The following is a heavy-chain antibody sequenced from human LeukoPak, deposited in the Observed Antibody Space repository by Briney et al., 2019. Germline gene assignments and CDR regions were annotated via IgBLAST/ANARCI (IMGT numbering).Heavy chain of an antibody. CDR2: MRNSGDLT. J-gene: IGHJ4*02. CDR3: AKVMTRTMVRGVPPSDY. V-gene: IGHV3-23*01. CDR1: GFTFSTHS. Sequence: GGSLRLSCAASGFTFSTHSMNWVRQAPGKGLEWVSYMRNSGDLTYYEDSVKGRFTISRDNSKNTLYLQMNSLRAEETAVYYCAKVMTRTMVRGVPPSDYWGQGTLVTVSS. D-gene: IGHD3-10*01.